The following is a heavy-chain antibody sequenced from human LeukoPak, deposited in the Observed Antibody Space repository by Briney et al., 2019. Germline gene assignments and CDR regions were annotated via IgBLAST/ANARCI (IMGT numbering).Heavy chain of an antibody. D-gene: IGHD6-6*01. CDR1: GYTFTDYY. J-gene: IGHJ4*02. V-gene: IGHV1-2*02. CDR3: ARVREYSSSSWVDYYFDY. CDR2: VSPNSGGT. Sequence: ASVKVSCKSSGYTFTDYYIHWVRQAPGQGLEWMGWVSPNSGGTNYAQKFQGRVTMTRDTPISTAHMELSRLRSDDTAVYYCARVREYSSSSWVDYYFDYWGQGTLVTVSS.